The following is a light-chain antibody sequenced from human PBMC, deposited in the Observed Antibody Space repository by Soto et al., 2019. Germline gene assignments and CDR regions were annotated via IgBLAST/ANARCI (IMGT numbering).Light chain of an antibody. J-gene: IGKJ4*01. Sequence: DIQVTQSPSSLSASVGDRVTITCRASQSISHYLHWYQQKSGTAPKLLIYAASRLQSGVPSRFSGSGSGTDLTLTISSLQPEDFATYYCQQSYSAPLTFGGGTSVEIK. CDR1: QSISHY. V-gene: IGKV1-39*01. CDR2: AAS. CDR3: QQSYSAPLT.